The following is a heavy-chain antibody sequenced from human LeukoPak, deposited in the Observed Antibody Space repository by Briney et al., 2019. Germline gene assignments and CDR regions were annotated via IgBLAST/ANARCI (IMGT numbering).Heavy chain of an antibody. J-gene: IGHJ3*02. CDR2: IYYSGST. Sequence: SETLSLTCTVSGGSISSYYWSWIRQSPGKGLEWIGYIYYSGSTNYNPSLKSRVTISVDTSKNQFSLKLSSVTAADTAVYYCARGDSSGDDAFDIWGQGTMVTVSS. V-gene: IGHV4-59*01. CDR3: ARGDSSGDDAFDI. D-gene: IGHD3-22*01. CDR1: GGSISSYY.